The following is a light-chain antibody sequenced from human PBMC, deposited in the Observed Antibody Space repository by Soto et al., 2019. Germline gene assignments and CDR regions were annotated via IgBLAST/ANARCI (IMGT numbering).Light chain of an antibody. J-gene: IGLJ1*01. Sequence: NHPASVFGSPGQSITISCTGTSSDVGGYNFVSWYQQLPGKAPKLMIYEVTSRPSGVSNRFSGSKSGNTASLTISGLQPEDEAEYYCSSYTTSSTVVFGTGTKVTVL. CDR2: EVT. CDR1: SSDVGGYNF. CDR3: SSYTTSSTVV. V-gene: IGLV2-14*03.